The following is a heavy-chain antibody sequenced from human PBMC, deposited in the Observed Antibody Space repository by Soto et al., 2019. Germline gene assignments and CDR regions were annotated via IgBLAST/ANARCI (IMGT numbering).Heavy chain of an antibody. CDR3: ADRDKDYYYPMDV. V-gene: IGHV2-5*02. Sequence: QITLKESGPTLAKPTQTLTLTCTFSGFSLSTSGVGVGWIRQPPGKALGWIALIYWDNDKPYSPPLDSRITITKDTTKNQVVLTMPSTDPVDTATYYCADRDKDYYYPMDVWGHGTTVTVSS. CDR2: IYWDNDK. CDR1: GFSLSTSGVG. J-gene: IGHJ6*02.